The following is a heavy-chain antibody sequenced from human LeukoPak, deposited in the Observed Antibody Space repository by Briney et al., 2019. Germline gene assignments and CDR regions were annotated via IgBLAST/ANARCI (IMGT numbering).Heavy chain of an antibody. CDR3: ARVPGSSGYYYYYYMDV. CDR1: GFTFSNAW. D-gene: IGHD3-22*01. J-gene: IGHJ6*03. CDR2: VKPDGSET. Sequence: GGSLRLSCAASGFTFSNAWMSWVRQAPGKGLEWVASVKPDGSETYYVDSVRGRFTISRDNAKNSLSLQVNSLRAEDTAVYYCARVPGSSGYYYYYYMDVWGKGTTVTISS. V-gene: IGHV3-7*01.